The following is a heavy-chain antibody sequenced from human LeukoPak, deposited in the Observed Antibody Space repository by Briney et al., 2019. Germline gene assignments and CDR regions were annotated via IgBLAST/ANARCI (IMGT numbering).Heavy chain of an antibody. J-gene: IGHJ4*02. CDR3: AREARIAARLFVVYPGQNHIGY. CDR2: IKQDGSEE. Sequence: PGGSLGLSCAASGFTFSDYWMSWVRQAPGKGLEWVANIKQDGSEEYYVDSVKGRFTISRDNAKNSLYLQVNSLRAEDTAVYYCAREARIAARLFVVYPGQNHIGYWGQGTLVTVSS. V-gene: IGHV3-7*01. CDR1: GFTFSDYW. D-gene: IGHD6-6*01.